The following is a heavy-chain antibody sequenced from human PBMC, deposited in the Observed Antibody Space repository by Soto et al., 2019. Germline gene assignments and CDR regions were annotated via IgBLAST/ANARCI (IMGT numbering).Heavy chain of an antibody. Sequence: PGGSLRLSCAASGFTFSSYGMHWVRQAPGKGLEWVAVIWYDGSNKYYADSVKGRFTISRDNSKNTLYLQMNSLRAEDTAVYYCAREWVVITTFDYYGMDVWGQGTTVTVSS. D-gene: IGHD3-22*01. CDR1: GFTFSSYG. CDR2: IWYDGSNK. V-gene: IGHV3-33*01. J-gene: IGHJ6*02. CDR3: AREWVVITTFDYYGMDV.